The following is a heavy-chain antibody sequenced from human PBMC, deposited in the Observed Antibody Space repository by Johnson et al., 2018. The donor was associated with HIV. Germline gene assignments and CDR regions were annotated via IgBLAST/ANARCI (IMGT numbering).Heavy chain of an antibody. CDR1: GFTFSTYG. CDR2: MWYDGSNK. Sequence: QMHLVESGGGVVQPGRSLRLSCAASGFTFSTYGMHWVRQAPGKGLEWVAVMWYDGSNKYYADSVKGRFTISRDNAKNSLYLQMNSLRAEDTAVYYCARVGGYAFDIWGQGTMVTVSS. D-gene: IGHD3-16*01. J-gene: IGHJ3*02. CDR3: ARVGGYAFDI. V-gene: IGHV3-33*01.